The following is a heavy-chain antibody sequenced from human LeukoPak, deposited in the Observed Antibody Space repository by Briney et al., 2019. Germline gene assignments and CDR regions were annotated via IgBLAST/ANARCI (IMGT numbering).Heavy chain of an antibody. J-gene: IGHJ4*02. Sequence: PSETLSLTCAVYGGSFSGYYWSWIRQPPGKGLEWIGEINHSGSTNYNPSLKSRATISVDTSKNQFSLKLSSVTAADTAVYYCARFSGSGSPYYYFDYWGQGTLVTVSS. CDR3: ARFSGSGSPYYYFDY. D-gene: IGHD3-10*01. CDR1: GGSFSGYY. CDR2: INHSGST. V-gene: IGHV4-34*01.